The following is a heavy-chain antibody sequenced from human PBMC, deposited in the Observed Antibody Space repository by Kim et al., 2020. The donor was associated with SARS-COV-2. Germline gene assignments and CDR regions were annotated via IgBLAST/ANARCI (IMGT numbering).Heavy chain of an antibody. Sequence: SETLSLTCTVSGGSISSSSYYWGWIRQPPGKGLEWIGSIYYSGSTYYNPSLKSRVTISVDTSKNQFSLELSSVTAADTAVYYCARPLGGYYGSGSYLSWGQGTLLTVSS. CDR3: ARPLGGYYGSGSYLS. J-gene: IGHJ5*02. CDR2: IYYSGST. CDR1: GGSISSSSYY. V-gene: IGHV4-39*01. D-gene: IGHD3-10*01.